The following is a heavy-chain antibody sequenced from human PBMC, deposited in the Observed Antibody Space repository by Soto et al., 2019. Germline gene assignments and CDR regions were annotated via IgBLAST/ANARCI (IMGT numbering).Heavy chain of an antibody. D-gene: IGHD3-3*01. Sequence: GGSLRLSCAASGFTFSSYAMHWVRQAPGKGLEWVAVISYDGSNKYYADSVKGRFTISRDNSKNTLYLQMNSLRAEDTAVYYCAKGHGLYDFWSGYYRDYYYGMDVWGQGTTVTVSS. J-gene: IGHJ6*02. V-gene: IGHV3-30-3*01. CDR3: AKGHGLYDFWSGYYRDYYYGMDV. CDR2: ISYDGSNK. CDR1: GFTFSSYA.